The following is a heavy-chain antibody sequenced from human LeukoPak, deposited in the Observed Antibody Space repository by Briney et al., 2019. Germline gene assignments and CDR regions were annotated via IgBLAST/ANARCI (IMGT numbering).Heavy chain of an antibody. CDR3: ASTIFGVVISHAFDI. J-gene: IGHJ3*02. D-gene: IGHD3-3*01. CDR1: GGSISSYY. V-gene: IGHV4-59*08. Sequence: PSETLSLTCTVSGGSISSYYWSWIRQPPGKGLEWIGYIHYSGTTNYNPSLKSRVTISVDTSKNQFSLKLSSVTAADTAVYYCASTIFGVVISHAFDIWGQGTMVTVSS. CDR2: IHYSGTT.